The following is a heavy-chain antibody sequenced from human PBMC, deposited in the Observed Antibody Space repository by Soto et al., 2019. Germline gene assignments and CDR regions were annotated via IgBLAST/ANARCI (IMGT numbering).Heavy chain of an antibody. D-gene: IGHD1-26*01. CDR3: ARAVGVGARYYGMDV. CDR2: IVPMYGTP. Sequence: QVQLEQSGAEVKKAGSSVRVSCQASGGTFRSYGISWVRQAPGQGLEWMGGIVPMYGTPNYAQRFLGRVTITADQTTSTADREVSSRRSEDTAGDYWARAVGVGARYYGMDVWGQGTTVTVSS. CDR1: GGTFRSYG. J-gene: IGHJ6*02. V-gene: IGHV1-69*01.